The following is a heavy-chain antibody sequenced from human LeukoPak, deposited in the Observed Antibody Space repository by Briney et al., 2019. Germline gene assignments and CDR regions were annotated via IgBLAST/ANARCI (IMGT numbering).Heavy chain of an antibody. V-gene: IGHV1-69*02. Sequence: SVKSSSKASGATLTTNPTAWFRQPPGQGLGWMGRIIPILGIANYAQKFQGRVTITADKSTSTAYMELSSLRSEDTAVYYCAESYDILTGSHDYWGQGTLVTVSS. CDR2: IIPILGIA. J-gene: IGHJ4*02. CDR3: AESYDILTGSHDY. D-gene: IGHD3-9*01. CDR1: GATLTTNP.